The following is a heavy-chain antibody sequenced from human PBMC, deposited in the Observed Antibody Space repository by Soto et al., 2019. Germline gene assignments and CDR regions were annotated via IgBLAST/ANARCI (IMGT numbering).Heavy chain of an antibody. V-gene: IGHV4-31*03. CDR3: ARKHNRGGPPTD. Sequence: SETLSLTCTVSGGSISSGGYYWSWIRQHPGKGLEWIGYIYYSGSTYYNPSLKSRVTISVDTSKNQFSLKLSSVTAADTAVYYCARKHNRGGPPTDWGQGTLVTVSS. CDR1: GGSISSGGYY. CDR2: IYYSGST. J-gene: IGHJ4*02. D-gene: IGHD2-15*01.